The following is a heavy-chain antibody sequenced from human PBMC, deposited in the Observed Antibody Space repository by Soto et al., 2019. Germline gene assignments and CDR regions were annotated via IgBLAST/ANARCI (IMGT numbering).Heavy chain of an antibody. CDR2: IKQDGSEK. CDR3: AKDSGYNYGYFRWFDP. CDR1: GFTFSSYW. D-gene: IGHD5-18*01. J-gene: IGHJ5*02. Sequence: GGSLRLSCAASGFTFSSYWMSWVRQAPGRGLEWVANIKQDGSEKYYVDSVKGRFTISRDNAKNSLYLQMNSLRAEDTAVYYCAKDSGYNYGYFRWFDPWGQGTLVTVSS. V-gene: IGHV3-7*01.